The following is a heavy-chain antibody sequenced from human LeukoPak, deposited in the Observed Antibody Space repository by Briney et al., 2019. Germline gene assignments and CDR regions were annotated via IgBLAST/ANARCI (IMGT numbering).Heavy chain of an antibody. CDR1: GGSISSYY. Sequence: SETLSLTCTVSGGSISSYYWSWIRQPPGKGLEWIGYIYYSGSTNYNPSLKSRVTISVDTSKNQFSLKLSSVTAADTAVYYCARQVIEVAGTGAFDIWGQGTMVTVSS. V-gene: IGHV4-59*08. CDR3: ARQVIEVAGTGAFDI. CDR2: IYYSGST. D-gene: IGHD6-19*01. J-gene: IGHJ3*02.